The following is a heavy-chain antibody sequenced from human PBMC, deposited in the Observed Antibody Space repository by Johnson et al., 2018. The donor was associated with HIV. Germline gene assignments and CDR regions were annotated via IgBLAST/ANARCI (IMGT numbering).Heavy chain of an antibody. V-gene: IGHV3-30*18. CDR1: GFTFSSYD. J-gene: IGHJ3*02. CDR2: ISYDGSNK. Sequence: PLVESGGGLVPPGGSLRLSCAASGFTFSSYDMHWVRQATGKGLEWVAVISYDGSNKYYADSLKGRFTISRDSSKNTLYLQMNSLRIEDTDFYYCAKDIHGGTPGGLQPHDALDIWGQGTMVTVSS. D-gene: IGHD4-23*01. CDR3: AKDIHGGTPGGLQPHDALDI.